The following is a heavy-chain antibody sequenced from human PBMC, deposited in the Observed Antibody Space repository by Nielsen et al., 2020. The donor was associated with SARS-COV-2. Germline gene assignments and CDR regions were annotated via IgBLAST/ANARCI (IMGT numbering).Heavy chain of an antibody. CDR3: AREWDDYESSAYDY. D-gene: IGHD3-22*01. V-gene: IGHV1-46*01. Sequence: ASVKVSCKASGYTFTGYYMHWVRQAPGQGLEWMGIITPIGGTTTYARKFQGRVTMTREASTSTVYMELSSLRSDDTAVYYCAREWDDYESSAYDYWGQGTLVTVSS. CDR2: ITPIGGTT. CDR1: GYTFTGYY. J-gene: IGHJ4*02.